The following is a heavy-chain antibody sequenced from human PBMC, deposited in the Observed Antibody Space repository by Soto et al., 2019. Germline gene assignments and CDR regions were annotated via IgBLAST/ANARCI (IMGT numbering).Heavy chain of an antibody. Sequence: EVQLLESGGGLVQPGGSLRLSCEASGFTFSSYAMNWVRQAPGKGLEWVSTISGGGANTYYADSVKGRFTISRDNSRNTLSLQMNSLRAEDSAVYYCSKDSGFYASGSYGRHWGQGTLVTVSS. CDR3: SKDSGFYASGSYGRH. J-gene: IGHJ4*02. CDR1: GFTFSSYA. CDR2: ISGGGANT. D-gene: IGHD3-10*01. V-gene: IGHV3-23*01.